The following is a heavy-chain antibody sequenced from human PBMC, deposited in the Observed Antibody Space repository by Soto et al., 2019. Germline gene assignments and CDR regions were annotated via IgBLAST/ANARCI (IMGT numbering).Heavy chain of an antibody. CDR1: GYTFTSYG. CDR2: ISAYNGNT. V-gene: IGHV1-18*04. Sequence: ASVKVSCKASGYTFTSYGISWVRQAPGQGLEWMGWISAYNGNTNYAQKLQGRVTMATDTSTSTAYMELRSLRSDDTAVYYCARDRFQIAARPPGLDVWGQGTTVTVSS. CDR3: ARDRFQIAARPPGLDV. D-gene: IGHD6-6*01. J-gene: IGHJ6*02.